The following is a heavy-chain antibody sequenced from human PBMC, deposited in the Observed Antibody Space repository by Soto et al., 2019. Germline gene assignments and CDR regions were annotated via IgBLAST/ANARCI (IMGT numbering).Heavy chain of an antibody. Sequence: WASVKVSCKASGYSFTAFHMHWVRQAPGLGLQWMGIINPNLGHSNTAQRFQGRVAMTWDTSTSTVYMELSSLTSDDTAVYYCARAPYSTSSFFFDHWGQGTPVTVSS. CDR3: ARAPYSTSSFFFDH. CDR2: INPNLGHS. V-gene: IGHV1-46*01. D-gene: IGHD6-6*01. CDR1: GYSFTAFH. J-gene: IGHJ4*02.